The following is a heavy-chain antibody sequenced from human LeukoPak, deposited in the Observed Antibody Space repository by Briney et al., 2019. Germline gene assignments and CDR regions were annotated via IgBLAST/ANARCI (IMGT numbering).Heavy chain of an antibody. V-gene: IGHV3-33*01. CDR1: GFTFSSYG. J-gene: IGHJ4*02. CDR2: VWYDGSNK. Sequence: GGSLRLSCAASGFTFSSYGMHWVRQAPGKGLEWVAIVWYDGSNKYYADSVKGRFLVSRDNSKNTLYLQMNSLRAEDTAVYYCAREYYYNSSGYGSFKYWGQGTQVTVSS. CDR3: AREYYYNSSGYGSFKY. D-gene: IGHD3-22*01.